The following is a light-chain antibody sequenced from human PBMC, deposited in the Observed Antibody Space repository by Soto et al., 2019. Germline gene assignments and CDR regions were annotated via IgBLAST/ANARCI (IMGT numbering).Light chain of an antibody. Sequence: EIVLTQSSGTLSLSPGERATLSCRASQSVSSSYLAWHQQKPGQAPRLLIYAASSRATGIPDRFSGSGSGTDFTLTISRLEPEDFAVYYCQQYGSSPPYTFGQGTKLEIK. V-gene: IGKV3-20*01. J-gene: IGKJ2*01. CDR3: QQYGSSPPYT. CDR1: QSVSSSY. CDR2: AAS.